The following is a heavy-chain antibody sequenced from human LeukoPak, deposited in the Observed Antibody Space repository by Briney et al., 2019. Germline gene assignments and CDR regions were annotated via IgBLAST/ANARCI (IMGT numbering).Heavy chain of an antibody. V-gene: IGHV4-34*01. CDR1: GGSFSGYY. Sequence: SETLPLTCAVYGGSFSGYYWSWIRQPPGKGLEWIGEINHSGSTNYNPSLKSRVTISVDTSKNQFSLKLSSVTAADTAVYYCARVRTRLYCSSTSCRYWYFDLWGRGTLVTVSS. D-gene: IGHD2-2*01. CDR2: INHSGST. J-gene: IGHJ2*01. CDR3: ARVRTRLYCSSTSCRYWYFDL.